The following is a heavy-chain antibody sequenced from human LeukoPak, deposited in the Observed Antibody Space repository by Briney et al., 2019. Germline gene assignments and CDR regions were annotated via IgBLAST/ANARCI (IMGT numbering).Heavy chain of an antibody. CDR1: GGSISSSY. D-gene: IGHD5-24*01. CDR2: IYYSGST. J-gene: IGHJ5*02. V-gene: IGHV4-59*01. CDR3: ARRGVETAATTEDSWFDP. Sequence: PSETLSLTCTVSGGSISSSYWGWIRHPPGKGLEWIGYIYYSGSTKYNPSFKSRATISVDTSKNHLSLKLSSVTAADTAVYYCARRGVETAATTEDSWFDPWGQGTLVIVSS.